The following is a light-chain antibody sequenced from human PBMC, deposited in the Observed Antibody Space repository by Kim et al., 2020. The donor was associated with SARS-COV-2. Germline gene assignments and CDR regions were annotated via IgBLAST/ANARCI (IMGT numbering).Light chain of an antibody. J-gene: IGLJ2*01. CDR2: QDS. V-gene: IGLV3-1*01. CDR1: KLGDKY. Sequence: VSPGPTASITCSGDKLGDKYACWYQQKPGQSPVLVIYQDSKRPSGIPERFSGSNSGNTATLTISGTQAMDEADYYCQAWDSSTGVFGGGTQLTVL. CDR3: QAWDSSTGV.